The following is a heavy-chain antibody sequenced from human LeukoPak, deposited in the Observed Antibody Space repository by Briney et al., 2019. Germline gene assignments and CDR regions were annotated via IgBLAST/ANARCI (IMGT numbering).Heavy chain of an antibody. Sequence: QTGGSLRLSCAVSGFTISSYAMSWVRQAPGKGLEWVSAMSGSTGDTYYADSVRGRITISRDNSKKILYLEMNAVRAEDTAVYYCAKDGDGLLEWSPPLGYWGQGTLVTVCS. J-gene: IGHJ4*02. V-gene: IGHV3-23*01. D-gene: IGHD3-3*01. CDR2: MSGSTGDT. CDR1: GFTISSYA. CDR3: AKDGDGLLEWSPPLGY.